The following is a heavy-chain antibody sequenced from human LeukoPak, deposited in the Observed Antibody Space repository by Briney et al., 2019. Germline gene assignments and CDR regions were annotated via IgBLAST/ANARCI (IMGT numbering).Heavy chain of an antibody. CDR3: ARDQGGSYYYYYYMDV. CDR1: GFTFSDYY. V-gene: IGHV3-11*01. J-gene: IGHJ6*03. CDR2: ISSSGSTI. Sequence: PGGSLRLSCAASGFTFSDYYMSWIRQAPGKGLEWVSYISSSGSTIYYADSVKGRFTISRDNAKNSLYLQVNSLRAEDTAVYYCARDQGGSYYYYYYMDVWGKGTTVTVSS. D-gene: IGHD1-26*01.